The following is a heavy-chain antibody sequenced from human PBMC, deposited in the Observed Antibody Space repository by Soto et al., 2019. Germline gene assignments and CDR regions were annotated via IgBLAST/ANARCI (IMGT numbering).Heavy chain of an antibody. CDR2: TYYRSKWHN. J-gene: IGHJ4*02. D-gene: IGHD6-19*01. V-gene: IGHV6-1*01. CDR3: ARLAPGGSGGGGDY. CDR1: GDSVSSNSAA. Sequence: PSPAVSLTCAISGDSVSSNSAAWNLIRQSPSRGLEWLGRTYYRSKWHNDYAVSVRGRITISPDTSKNLFSLQLNSVTPEDTAVYYCARLAPGGSGGGGDYWGQGTLVTVYS.